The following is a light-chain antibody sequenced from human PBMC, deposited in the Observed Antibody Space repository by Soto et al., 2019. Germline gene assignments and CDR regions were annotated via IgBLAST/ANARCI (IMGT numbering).Light chain of an antibody. CDR2: GAS. J-gene: IGKJ4*01. CDR1: QSVSSSY. CDR3: QQYSSSPLT. V-gene: IGKV3-20*01. Sequence: EIVLTQSPGTLSLSPGERATLSCRASQSVSSSYLAWYRQKPGQAPRLLIYGASSRATGIPDRFSGSGSGTDFTLTISRLEPEDFAVYYCQQYSSSPLTFGGGTKVEIK.